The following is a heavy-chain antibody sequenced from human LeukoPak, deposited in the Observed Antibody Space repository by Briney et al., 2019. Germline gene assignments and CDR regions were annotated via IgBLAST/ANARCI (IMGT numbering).Heavy chain of an antibody. V-gene: IGHV3-66*01. D-gene: IGHD3-16*01. CDR2: ISSAGTT. CDR1: GFTVSTIY. CDR3: ARDLQEANTYYFDS. Sequence: GGSLRLSCAASGFTVSTIYMSWVRQAPGKGLEWVSIISSAGTTYYADSVKGRFTISRDNSKNTVYLQVKSLRVEDTAVYLCARDLQEANTYYFDSWGQGTMVTVSS. J-gene: IGHJ4*02.